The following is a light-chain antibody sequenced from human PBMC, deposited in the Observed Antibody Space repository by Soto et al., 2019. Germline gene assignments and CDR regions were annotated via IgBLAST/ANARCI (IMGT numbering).Light chain of an antibody. CDR2: DAS. Sequence: DIQMTQSPSSLSASVGDRVTITCQASQDITNYLNWFRQKPGKAPNLLIYDASNLETGVPSRFNGSGSGTHFTFTISSLQPEYIATYYCQQYDTLPLTFGGGTKVKIK. CDR1: QDITNY. V-gene: IGKV1-33*01. CDR3: QQYDTLPLT. J-gene: IGKJ4*01.